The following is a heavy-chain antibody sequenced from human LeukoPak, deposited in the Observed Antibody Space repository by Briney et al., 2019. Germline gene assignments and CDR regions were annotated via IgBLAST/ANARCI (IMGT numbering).Heavy chain of an antibody. V-gene: IGHV1-2*02. CDR2: INSNSGGT. CDR3: ARLSPFRAAGQTFDY. CDR1: GYTFTGYY. Sequence: ASVKVSCKASGYTFTGYYMHWVRQAPGQGLEWMGWINSNSGGTNYARKFQGRVTMTRDTSISTAYMELSRLRSDDTAVYYCARLSPFRAAGQTFDYWGQGTLVTVSS. D-gene: IGHD6-13*01. J-gene: IGHJ4*02.